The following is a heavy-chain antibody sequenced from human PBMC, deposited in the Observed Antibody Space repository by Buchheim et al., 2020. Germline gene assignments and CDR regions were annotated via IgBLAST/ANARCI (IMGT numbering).Heavy chain of an antibody. CDR2: ISGSGSTI. Sequence: QVQVVDSGGGLVKPGGSLRLSCAASGFTFSEYYMSWIRQAPGKGLEWVSSISGSGSTIYYAVSVKGRFTLFRDNAKNSVRLQMNSLRAEDTAVYYCARTAGGYSGYDIDFWGQGTL. V-gene: IGHV3-11*01. J-gene: IGHJ4*02. D-gene: IGHD5-12*01. CDR3: ARTAGGYSGYDIDF. CDR1: GFTFSEYY.